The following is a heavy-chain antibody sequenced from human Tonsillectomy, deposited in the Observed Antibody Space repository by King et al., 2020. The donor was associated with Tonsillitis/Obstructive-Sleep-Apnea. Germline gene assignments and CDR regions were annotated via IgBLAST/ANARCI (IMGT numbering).Heavy chain of an antibody. CDR2: IYWDDDK. V-gene: IGHV2-5*02. J-gene: IGHJ5*02. D-gene: IGHD2-8*02. CDR3: AHRQGYCTGGNCPRWFDP. Sequence: TLKESGPTLVQPTQTLTLTCTFSGFSLTTGGVGVGWIRQPPGRALEWLALIYWDDDKQYSPSLKSRVTTTKDTSKNQVVLTMTNVDPVDTATYYCAHRQGYCTGGNCPRWFDPWGQGTLVTVSS. CDR1: GFSLTTGGVG.